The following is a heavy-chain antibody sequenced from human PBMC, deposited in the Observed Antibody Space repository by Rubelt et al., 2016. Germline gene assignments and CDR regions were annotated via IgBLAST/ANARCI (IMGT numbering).Heavy chain of an antibody. CDR1: GYTFTSYA. Sequence: QVQLVQSGAEVKKPGASVKVSCKASGYTFTSYAMHWVRQAPGQRLEWMGWINAGNGNTKYSQKFQGRGTITRKTSASTAYMELSSLRSEDTAVYYCARAQRIRLLMVYAPTFDYWGQGTLVTVSS. CDR3: ARAQRIRLLMVYAPTFDY. V-gene: IGHV1-3*01. CDR2: INAGNGNT. J-gene: IGHJ4*02. D-gene: IGHD2-8*01.